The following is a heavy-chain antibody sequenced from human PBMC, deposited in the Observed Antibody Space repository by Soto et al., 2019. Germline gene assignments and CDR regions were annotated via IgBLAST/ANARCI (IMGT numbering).Heavy chain of an antibody. J-gene: IGHJ6*02. CDR3: ARTFYGMDV. CDR2: ISSSSGTI. V-gene: IGHV3-48*02. CDR1: GFTFGTYI. Sequence: GGSLRLSCAASGFTFGTYIMNWVRQAPGKGLEWVSRISSSSGTIDYADSVKGRFIISRDNARNSLYLQMNSLRDEETAVYYCARTFYGMDVWGRGTTVTVSS.